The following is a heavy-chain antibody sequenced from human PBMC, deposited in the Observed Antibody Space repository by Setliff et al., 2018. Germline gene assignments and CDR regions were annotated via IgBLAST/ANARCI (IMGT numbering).Heavy chain of an antibody. CDR2: INRRGST. V-gene: IGHV4-61*09. CDR1: GGSVNSGYDN. J-gene: IGHJ6*03. CDR3: ARATSGWYSAYYYYMDV. Sequence: TSETLSLTCTVSGGSVNSGYDNWNWLRQPAGKGLEWIGHINRRGSTNFTPSLKSRVTISLDTSKNQFTLNLTSVTAADPAVYYCARATSGWYSAYYYYMDVWGKGTTVTVSS. D-gene: IGHD6-19*01.